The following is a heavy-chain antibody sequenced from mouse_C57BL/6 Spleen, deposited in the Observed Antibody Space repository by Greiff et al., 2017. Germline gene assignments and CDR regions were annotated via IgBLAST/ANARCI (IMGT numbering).Heavy chain of an antibody. CDR3: ARLAIYYDYDYSFDY. D-gene: IGHD2-4*01. V-gene: IGHV1-18*01. Sequence: EVQLQQSGPELVKPGASVKIPCKASGYTFTDYNMDWVKQSHGKSLEWIGDINPNNGGTIYNQKFKGKATLTVDKSSSTAYMALRSLTSEDTAVYDGARLAIYYDYDYSFDYWGQGTTLTVSS. J-gene: IGHJ2*01. CDR2: INPNNGGT. CDR1: GYTFTDYN.